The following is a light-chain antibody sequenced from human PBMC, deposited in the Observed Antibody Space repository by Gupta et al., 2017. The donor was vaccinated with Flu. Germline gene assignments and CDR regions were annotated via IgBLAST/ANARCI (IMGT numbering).Light chain of an antibody. Sequence: QSALTQPASVSGSPGQSITISCTGSTSDVGGYGYVSWYQQHSGKAPKLIIYEVSNRPSGVSDRFSGSKSGATASLTISGLQAEDEANYYCSSYTSRTTQVLFGGGTRLTVL. V-gene: IGLV2-14*01. J-gene: IGLJ2*01. CDR1: TSDVGGYGY. CDR3: SSYTSRTTQVL. CDR2: EVS.